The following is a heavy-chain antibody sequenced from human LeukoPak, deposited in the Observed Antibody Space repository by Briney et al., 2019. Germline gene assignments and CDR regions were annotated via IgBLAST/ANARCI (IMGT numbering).Heavy chain of an antibody. CDR3: AKQVSRGFFDS. CDR2: ISGSGGST. Sequence: GGSLRLSCAASGFTFSSYAMSWVRQAPGKGLEWVSAISGSGGSTYYADSVKGRFTVSRDSSKNTLYLQMNSLRAEDTAVYYCAKQVSRGFFDSWGQGTLVTVSS. J-gene: IGHJ4*02. CDR1: GFTFSSYA. D-gene: IGHD2-8*01. V-gene: IGHV3-23*01.